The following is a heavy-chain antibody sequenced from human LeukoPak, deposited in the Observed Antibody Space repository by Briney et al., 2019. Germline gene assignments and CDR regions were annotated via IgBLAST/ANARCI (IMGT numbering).Heavy chain of an antibody. Sequence: PGGSLRLSCAASGFTFSSYGMHWVRQAPGKGLEWVAFIRYDGSNKYYADSVKGRFTISRDNSKNTLYLQMNSLRAEDTAVYYCANDYGDYHALPGMNLYPGGFDYWGQGTLVTVSS. CDR1: GFTFSSYG. V-gene: IGHV3-30*02. D-gene: IGHD4-17*01. CDR2: IRYDGSNK. CDR3: ANDYGDYHALPGMNLYPGGFDY. J-gene: IGHJ4*02.